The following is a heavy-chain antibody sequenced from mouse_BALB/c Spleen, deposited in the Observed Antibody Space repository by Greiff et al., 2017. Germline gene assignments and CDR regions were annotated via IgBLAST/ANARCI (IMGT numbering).Heavy chain of an antibody. CDR3: AKRDGNYPFAY. CDR2: IDPANGNT. D-gene: IGHD2-1*01. CDR1: GFNIKDTY. Sequence: EVQLQESGAELVKPGASVKLSCTASGFNIKDTYMHWVKQRPEQGLEWIGRIDPANGNTKYDPKFQGKATITADTSSNTAYLQLSSLTSEDTAVYYCAKRDGNYPFAYWGQGTLVTVSA. V-gene: IGHV14-3*02. J-gene: IGHJ3*01.